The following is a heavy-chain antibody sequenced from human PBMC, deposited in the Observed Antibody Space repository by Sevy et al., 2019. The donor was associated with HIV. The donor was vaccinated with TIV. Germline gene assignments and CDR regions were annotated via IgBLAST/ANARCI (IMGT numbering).Heavy chain of an antibody. CDR1: GGSISSSSYY. J-gene: IGHJ4*02. CDR3: ARSGLTAYYFDY. V-gene: IGHV4-39*01. CDR2: IYYSGST. Sequence: SETLSLTCTVSGGSISSSSYYWGWIRQPPGKGLEWIGSIYYSGSTYYNPSLKSRVTISVDTSKNQFSLKLSSVTAADTAVYYCARSGLTAYYFDYWGLGTLVTVSS. D-gene: IGHD7-27*01.